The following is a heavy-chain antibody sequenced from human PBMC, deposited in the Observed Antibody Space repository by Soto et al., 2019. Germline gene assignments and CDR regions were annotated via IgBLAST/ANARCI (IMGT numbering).Heavy chain of an antibody. CDR2: IYWDGES. D-gene: IGHD1-1*01. Sequence: SGPTLVNPTETLTLTCSFSGFSFPTTRMGVGWTRQPPGKALEWLAIIYWDGESRYNPHLRRRLTLTYDTSKNQVVLTMPNMNPKDTATYYCAHRDSTGTTTYFDSWGQGIPVTVSS. CDR3: AHRDSTGTTTYFDS. CDR1: GFSFPTTRMG. J-gene: IGHJ4*02. V-gene: IGHV2-5*02.